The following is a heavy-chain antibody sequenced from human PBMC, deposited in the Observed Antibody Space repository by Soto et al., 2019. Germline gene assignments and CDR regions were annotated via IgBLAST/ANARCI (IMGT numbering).Heavy chain of an antibody. V-gene: IGHV3-33*01. CDR2: IWYDGSNK. J-gene: IGHJ6*02. Sequence: PGGSLRLSCAASGFTFSSYGMHWVRQAPGKGLEWVAVIWYDGSNKYYADSVKGRFTISRDNSKNTLYLQMNSLRAEDTAVYYCARSETIGLGYCSSTSCNYGMDVWGQGTTVTVSS. CDR3: ARSETIGLGYCSSTSCNYGMDV. CDR1: GFTFSSYG. D-gene: IGHD2-2*01.